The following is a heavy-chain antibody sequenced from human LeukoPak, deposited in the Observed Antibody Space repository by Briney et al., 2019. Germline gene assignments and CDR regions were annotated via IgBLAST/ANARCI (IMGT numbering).Heavy chain of an antibody. CDR2: IYYTGNT. CDR1: GGSFSGYY. D-gene: IGHD3/OR15-3a*01. V-gene: IGHV4-34*01. CDR3: ARQTGSGLFTLP. J-gene: IGHJ4*02. Sequence: PSETLSRTCAVYGGSFSGYYWSWIRQPPGKGLEWIGSIYYTGNTYYNASLKSRVTISIDTSRNQISLRLTSVTAADTAMYYCARQTGSGLFTLPGGQGTLVTVSS.